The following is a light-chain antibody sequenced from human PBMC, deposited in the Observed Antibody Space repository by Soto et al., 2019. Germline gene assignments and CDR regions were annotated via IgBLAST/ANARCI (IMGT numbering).Light chain of an antibody. J-gene: IGKJ1*01. V-gene: IGKV1-5*03. CDR1: QTISSW. Sequence: DIQMTQSPSTLSASVGDRVTITCRASQTISSWLAWYQQKPGKAPKLLIYKASTLKSGVPSRFSGSGSGTKFTLTISSLQPDDFTTYYCQHYNSYSEAFGQGTKVDI. CDR2: KAS. CDR3: QHYNSYSEA.